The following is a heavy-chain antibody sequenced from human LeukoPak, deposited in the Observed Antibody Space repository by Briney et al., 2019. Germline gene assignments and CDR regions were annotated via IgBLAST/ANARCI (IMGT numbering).Heavy chain of an antibody. J-gene: IGHJ6*02. V-gene: IGHV4-31*03. CDR1: GGSISSGGYY. D-gene: IGHD4-17*01. CDR2: IYYSGST. Sequence: SQTLSLTCTVSGGSISSGGYYWSWIRQHPGKGLEWIGYIYYSGSTYYNPSLKSRVTISADTSKNQFSLKLSSVTAADTAVYYCARDQATVNYYYYGMDVWGQGTTVTVSS. CDR3: ARDQATVNYYYYGMDV.